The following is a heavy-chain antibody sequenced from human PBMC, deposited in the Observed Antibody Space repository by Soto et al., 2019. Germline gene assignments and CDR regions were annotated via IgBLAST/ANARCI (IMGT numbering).Heavy chain of an antibody. V-gene: IGHV4-59*01. J-gene: IGHJ4*02. CDR2: IYDSGST. Sequence: SETLSLTCTVSGDSIRSYYWSWIRQPPGKGLGWIGYIYDSGSTNYNPSHKSRVTISVDTSKSQFSLKLSSVTAADTAVYFCARDRRDGYKRYFEFGGKGNQVTVA. CDR3: ARDRRDGYKRYFEF. D-gene: IGHD5-12*01. CDR1: GDSIRSYY.